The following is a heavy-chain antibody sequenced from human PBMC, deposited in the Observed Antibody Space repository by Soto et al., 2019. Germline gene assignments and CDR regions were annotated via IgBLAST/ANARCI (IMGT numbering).Heavy chain of an antibody. V-gene: IGHV1-69*13. CDR2: IIPIFGTA. D-gene: IGHD2-2*01. J-gene: IGHJ6*02. Sequence: SVKVSCKASGGTFSSYAISWVRQAPGQGLEWMGGIIPIFGTANYAQKFQGRVTITADESTSTAYVELSSLRSEDTAVYYCASAIKEDYYYYYGMDVWGQGTTVTVSS. CDR1: GGTFSSYA. CDR3: ASAIKEDYYYYYGMDV.